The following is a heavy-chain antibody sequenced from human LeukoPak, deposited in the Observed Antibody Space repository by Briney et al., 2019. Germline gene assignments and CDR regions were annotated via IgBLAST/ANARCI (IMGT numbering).Heavy chain of an antibody. V-gene: IGHV3-30*19. CDR1: GFTFSSYG. CDR2: ISYDGSNK. J-gene: IGHJ4*02. Sequence: SGGSLRLSCAASGFTFSSYGMHWVRQAPGKGLEWVAVISYDGSNKYYADSVKGRFTISRDNSKNTLYLQMNSLRAEDTAVYYCARGTDYDFWSGPLHADYWGQGTLVTVSS. D-gene: IGHD3-3*01. CDR3: ARGTDYDFWSGPLHADY.